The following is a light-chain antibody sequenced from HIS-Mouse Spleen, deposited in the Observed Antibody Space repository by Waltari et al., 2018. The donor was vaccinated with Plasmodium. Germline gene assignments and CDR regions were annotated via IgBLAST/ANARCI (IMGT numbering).Light chain of an antibody. CDR3: NSRDSSGNHLV. V-gene: IGLV3-19*01. J-gene: IGLJ2*01. CDR1: SLRSYY. Sequence: SSELTQDPAVSVALGQTVRITCQGDSLRSYYASRYQQKPGQAPVLVIYGTNNRPSGIPDRFSGSSSGNTASLTITGAQAEDEADYYCNSRDSSGNHLVFGGGTKLTVL. CDR2: GTN.